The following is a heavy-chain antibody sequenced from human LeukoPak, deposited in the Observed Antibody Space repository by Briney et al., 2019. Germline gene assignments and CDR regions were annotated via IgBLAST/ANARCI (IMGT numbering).Heavy chain of an antibody. Sequence: GGSLRLSCAASGFTFSSYDMHWVRQAPGKGLEWVAVISNDGYDKYNADSVKGRFTISRDNSKNTLYLQMNSLRPEDTAVYYCARDLKIAAADYYFDYWGRGTLVTVSS. CDR2: ISNDGYDK. D-gene: IGHD6-13*01. CDR3: ARDLKIAAADYYFDY. J-gene: IGHJ4*02. CDR1: GFTFSSYD. V-gene: IGHV3-30-3*01.